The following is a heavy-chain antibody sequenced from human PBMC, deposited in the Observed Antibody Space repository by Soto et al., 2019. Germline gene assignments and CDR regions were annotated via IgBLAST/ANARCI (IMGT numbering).Heavy chain of an antibody. Sequence: KPGGSLRLSCAASGFTFSSYSMNWVRQAPGKGLEWVSSISSSSSYIYYADSVKGRFTISRDNAKNSLYLQMNSLRAEDTAVYYCARGSSGSFGDAFDIWGQGTMVTVSS. CDR1: GFTFSSYS. J-gene: IGHJ3*02. D-gene: IGHD3-22*01. CDR3: ARGSSGSFGDAFDI. V-gene: IGHV3-21*01. CDR2: ISSSSSYI.